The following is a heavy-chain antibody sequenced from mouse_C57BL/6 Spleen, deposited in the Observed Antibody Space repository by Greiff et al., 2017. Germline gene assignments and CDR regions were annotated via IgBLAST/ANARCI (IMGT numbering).Heavy chain of an antibody. J-gene: IGHJ3*01. D-gene: IGHD2-4*01. V-gene: IGHV1-64*01. CDR1: GYTFTSYW. CDR2: IHPNSGST. CDR3: ARSDYGWFAY. Sequence: QVQLPQPGAELVKPGASVKLSCKASGYTFTSYWMHWVKQRPGQGLEWIGMIHPNSGSTNYNEKFKSKATLTVDKSSSTAYMQLSSLTSEDSAVYYCARSDYGWFAYWGQGTLVTVSA.